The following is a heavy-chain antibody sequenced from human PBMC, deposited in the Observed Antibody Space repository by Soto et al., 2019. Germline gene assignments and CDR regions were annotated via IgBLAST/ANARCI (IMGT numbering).Heavy chain of an antibody. J-gene: IGHJ6*02. CDR3: ARDLAARPGGMDV. D-gene: IGHD6-6*01. CDR1: GYTFTSYA. Sequence: QVQLVQSGAEVKKPGASVKVSCKASGYTFTSYAMHWVRQAPGQRLEWMGWINAGNGNTKYSQKFQGRVTITRDTSASTAYMEPSSLRSEDTAVYYCARDLAARPGGMDVWGQGTTVTVSS. V-gene: IGHV1-3*01. CDR2: INAGNGNT.